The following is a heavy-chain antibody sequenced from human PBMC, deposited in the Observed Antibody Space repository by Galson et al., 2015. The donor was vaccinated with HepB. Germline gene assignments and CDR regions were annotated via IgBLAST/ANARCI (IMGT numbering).Heavy chain of an antibody. CDR2: ISSSSSYT. CDR1: GFTFSDYY. CDR3: ARGLHNSGSYSDPLDYFDY. D-gene: IGHD1-26*01. V-gene: IGHV3-11*06. J-gene: IGHJ4*02. Sequence: SLRLSCAASGFTFSDYYMSWIRQAPGKGLEWVSYISSSSSYTNYADSVKGRFTISRDNAKNSLYLQMNSLRAEDTAVYYCARGLHNSGSYSDPLDYFDYWGQGTLVTVSS.